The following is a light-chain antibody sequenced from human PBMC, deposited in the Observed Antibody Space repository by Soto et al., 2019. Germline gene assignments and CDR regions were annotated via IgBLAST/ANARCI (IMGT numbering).Light chain of an antibody. CDR2: GAS. J-gene: IGKJ1*01. CDR1: QSVSSN. V-gene: IGKV3-15*01. CDR3: QQYNNWPSWT. Sequence: MTLSPATLSVTPGERATLSCRASQSVSSNLAWYQQKPGQAPRLLIYGASTRATGIPARFSGSGSGTEFTLTISSLQSEDFAVYYCQQYNNWPSWTFGQGTKVDI.